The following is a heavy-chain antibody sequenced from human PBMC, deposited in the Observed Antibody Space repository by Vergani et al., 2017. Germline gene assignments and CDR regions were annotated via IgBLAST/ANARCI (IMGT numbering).Heavy chain of an antibody. CDR1: GFTFSSYS. CDR2: ISSSSSYI. CDR3: ATHRGTIFGVVQVEDY. D-gene: IGHD3-3*01. J-gene: IGHJ4*02. Sequence: EVQLVESGGGLVKPGGSLRLSCAASGFTFSSYSMNWVRQAPGKGLEWVSSISSSSSYIYYADSVKGRFTISRDNAKNSLYLQMNSLRAEDTAVYYCATHRGTIFGVVQVEDYWGQGTLVTVSS. V-gene: IGHV3-21*01.